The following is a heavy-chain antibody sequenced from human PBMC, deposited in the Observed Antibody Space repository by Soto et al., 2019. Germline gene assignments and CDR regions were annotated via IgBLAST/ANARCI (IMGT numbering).Heavy chain of an antibody. CDR3: AKDGGDYGLGYYYYYYMDV. D-gene: IGHD4-17*01. CDR2: ISGSGGST. J-gene: IGHJ6*03. Sequence: GGSLRLSCAASGFTFSSYAMSWVRQAPGKGLEWVSAISGSGGSTYYADSVKGRFTISRDNSKNTLYLQMNSLRAEDTAVYYCAKDGGDYGLGYYYYYYMDVWGKGTTVTVSS. V-gene: IGHV3-23*01. CDR1: GFTFSSYA.